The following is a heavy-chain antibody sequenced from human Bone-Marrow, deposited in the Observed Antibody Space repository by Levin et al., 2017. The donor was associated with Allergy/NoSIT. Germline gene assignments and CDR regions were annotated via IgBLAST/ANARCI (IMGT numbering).Heavy chain of an antibody. CDR1: GFTFSDYG. CDR3: ARIGGVFDFWSAENWFDL. D-gene: IGHD3-3*01. CDR2: ISSSGSDI. J-gene: IGHJ5*02. Sequence: GGSLRLSCAASGFTFSDYGMNWVRQAPGKGLEWVSSISSSGSDIYYTDSVKGRVTISRDNAKNSLYLQMNSLRVEDTAIYYCARIGGVFDFWSAENWFDLGAREPWSPSPQ. V-gene: IGHV3-21*01.